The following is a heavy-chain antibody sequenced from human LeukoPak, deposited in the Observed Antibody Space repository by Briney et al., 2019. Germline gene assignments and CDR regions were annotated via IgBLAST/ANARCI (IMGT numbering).Heavy chain of an antibody. D-gene: IGHD3-22*01. Sequence: GGSLRLSCAASGFTFSSYWMHWVRQAPGKGLVWVSLISGDGSTTIYADSVKGRFTISRDNAKNTLFLQMNSLRAEDTAVYYCAKRSKGGDITGYYYYFDLWGRGTLVTVSS. CDR1: GFTFSSYW. V-gene: IGHV3-74*01. J-gene: IGHJ2*01. CDR2: ISGDGSTT. CDR3: AKRSKGGDITGYYYYFDL.